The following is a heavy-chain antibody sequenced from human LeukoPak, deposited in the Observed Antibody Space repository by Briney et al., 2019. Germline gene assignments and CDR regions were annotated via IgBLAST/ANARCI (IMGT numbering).Heavy chain of an antibody. V-gene: IGHV1-69*13. CDR3: ARGRIAARLNNWFDP. CDR2: IIPIFGTA. Sequence: SVKVSCKASGGTFSSYAISWVRQASGQGLEWMGGIIPIFGTANYAQKFQGRVTITADESTSTAYMELSSLRSEDTAVYYCARGRIAARLNNWFDPWGQGTLVTVSS. D-gene: IGHD6-6*01. CDR1: GGTFSSYA. J-gene: IGHJ5*02.